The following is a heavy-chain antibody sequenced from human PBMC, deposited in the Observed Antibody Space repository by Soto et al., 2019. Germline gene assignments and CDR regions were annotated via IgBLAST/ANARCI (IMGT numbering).Heavy chain of an antibody. CDR2: ISWKSSNI. CDR1: GFTFDDYG. D-gene: IGHD6-13*01. V-gene: IGHV3-9*01. Sequence: GGSLRLSCVASGFTFDDYGMHWVRQVPGKGLEWVSGISWKSSNIAYVDSVKGRFTISRDNAKNSLYLQMNSLRAEDTALYYCAKGLYTNTWSFDYWGQGTLVTVSS. J-gene: IGHJ4*02. CDR3: AKGLYTNTWSFDY.